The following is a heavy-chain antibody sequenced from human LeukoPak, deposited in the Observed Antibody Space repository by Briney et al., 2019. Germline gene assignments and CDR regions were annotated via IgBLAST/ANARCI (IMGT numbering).Heavy chain of an antibody. V-gene: IGHV3-30*02. Sequence: GGSLRLSCAASGFTFSSYGMHWVRQAPGKGLEWVAFIRYDGSNKYYADSVKGRFTISRDNPKNTVYLQMNSLRGEDTAVYYCAKDRGDYYHMDVWGKGTTVTVSS. CDR1: GFTFSSYG. D-gene: IGHD1-26*01. CDR2: IRYDGSNK. J-gene: IGHJ6*03. CDR3: AKDRGDYYHMDV.